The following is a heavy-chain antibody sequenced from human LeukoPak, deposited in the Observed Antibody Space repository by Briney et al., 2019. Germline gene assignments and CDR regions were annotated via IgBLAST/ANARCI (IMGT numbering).Heavy chain of an antibody. J-gene: IGHJ3*02. CDR3: ARESPKGVHLVNAFDI. D-gene: IGHD3-10*01. CDR1: GGTFSSYA. CDR2: IIPILGIA. V-gene: IGHV1-69*04. Sequence: ASVKVSCKASGGTFSSYAISWVRQAPGQGLEWMGRIIPILGIANYAQKLQGRVTITADKSTSTAYMELSSLRSEDTAVYYCARESPKGVHLVNAFDIWGQGTMVTVSS.